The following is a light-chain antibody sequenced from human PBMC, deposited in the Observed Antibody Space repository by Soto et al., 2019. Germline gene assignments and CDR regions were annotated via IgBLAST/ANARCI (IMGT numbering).Light chain of an antibody. J-gene: IGKJ2*01. Sequence: EIVLTQSPGTLSLSPGERATLFCRASQSVSSSYLGWYQQKPGQTPRLLIFGASSRATGIPDRFSGRGSGTDFTLTIGRLEPEDFAVYYCQQYGTSPYTFGQGTKLEIK. CDR2: GAS. CDR1: QSVSSSY. CDR3: QQYGTSPYT. V-gene: IGKV3-20*01.